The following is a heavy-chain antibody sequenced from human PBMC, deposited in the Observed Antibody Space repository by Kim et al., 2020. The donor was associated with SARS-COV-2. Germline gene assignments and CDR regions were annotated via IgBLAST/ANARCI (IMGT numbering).Heavy chain of an antibody. CDR1: GFTFSSYS. J-gene: IGHJ6*02. Sequence: GGSLRLSCAASGFTFSSYSMNWVRQAPGKGLEWVSCISSSSSYKYYGDSVRGRFTISRDNAKNSLDLQMNSLRAEDTAVYYCARLRYIPGGLQGGMDVWGQGTTVTVSS. CDR3: ARLRYIPGGLQGGMDV. CDR2: ISSSSSYK. V-gene: IGHV3-21*01. D-gene: IGHD1-1*01.